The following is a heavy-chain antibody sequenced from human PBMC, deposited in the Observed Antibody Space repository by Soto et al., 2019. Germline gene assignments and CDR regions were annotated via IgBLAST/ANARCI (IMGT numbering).Heavy chain of an antibody. CDR3: ARLYYDYA. Sequence: GGSLRLSCRASGYDFSTYSMNWVRQAPGQGLEWVAYVSLDSDSIQYADSVKGRITISRDDAENSLYLQMESLRDEDTATYYCARLYYDYAWGQGTTVTVSS. CDR2: VSLDSDSI. D-gene: IGHD3-3*01. J-gene: IGHJ6*02. V-gene: IGHV3-48*02. CDR1: GYDFSTYS.